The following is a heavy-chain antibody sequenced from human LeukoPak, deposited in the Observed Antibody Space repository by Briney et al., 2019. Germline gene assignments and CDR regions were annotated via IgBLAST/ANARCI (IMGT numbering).Heavy chain of an antibody. D-gene: IGHD6-19*01. V-gene: IGHV3-20*04. Sequence: GGSLRLSCAASGLTVSSNCMSWVRQAPGKGLEWVSGINWNGGSTGYADSVKGRFTISRDNAKNSLYLQMNSLRAEDTALYYCARSGKQWLANYYYYYMDVWGKGTTVTVSS. CDR2: INWNGGST. CDR1: GLTVSSNC. J-gene: IGHJ6*03. CDR3: ARSGKQWLANYYYYYMDV.